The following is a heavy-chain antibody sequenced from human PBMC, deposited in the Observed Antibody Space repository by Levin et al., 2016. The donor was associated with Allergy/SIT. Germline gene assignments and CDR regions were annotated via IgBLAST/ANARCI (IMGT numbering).Heavy chain of an antibody. D-gene: IGHD5-18*01. V-gene: IGHV3-11*01. CDR1: GFTFSDYY. Sequence: GESLKISCAASGFTFSDYYMSWIRQAPGKGLEWLSFISNSGISIEYADSVKGRFIISRDNARNSVHLQMNSLRAEDTALYYCARDMRYTYGGAFDSWGQGTLVSVSS. CDR2: ISNSGISI. CDR3: ARDMRYTYGGAFDS. J-gene: IGHJ4*02.